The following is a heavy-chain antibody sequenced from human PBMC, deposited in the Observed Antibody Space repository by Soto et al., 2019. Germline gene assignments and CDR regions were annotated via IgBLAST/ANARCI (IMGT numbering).Heavy chain of an antibody. CDR3: AGTTSPSWYYMDV. Sequence: PSQTLSLTCVISGDSVSSNSAAWNWIRQSPSRGLEWLGRTYYRTRWYYDYAVSVRSRITVNPDTSKNQFSLQLTSVTPEDTAVYYCAGTTSPSWYYMDVWGKGTTVTSP. J-gene: IGHJ6*03. D-gene: IGHD1-7*01. CDR2: TYYRTRWYY. V-gene: IGHV6-1*01. CDR1: GDSVSSNSAA.